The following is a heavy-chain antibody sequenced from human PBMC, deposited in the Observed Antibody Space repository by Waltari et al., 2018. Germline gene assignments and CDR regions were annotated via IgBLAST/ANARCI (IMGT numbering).Heavy chain of an antibody. CDR3: ARESGRSGVLPGHDAFDI. CDR2: ISSSGSTI. D-gene: IGHD3-3*01. V-gene: IGHV3-48*03. Sequence: EVQLVESGGGLVQPGGSLRLSCEATGFTFSSSKLTWVRQAPGKGLEWVSYISSSGSTIYYADSVKGRYTISRDNAKNSLYLQMNSLRAEDTAVYDCARESGRSGVLPGHDAFDIWGQGTMVTVSS. J-gene: IGHJ3*02. CDR1: GFTFSSSK.